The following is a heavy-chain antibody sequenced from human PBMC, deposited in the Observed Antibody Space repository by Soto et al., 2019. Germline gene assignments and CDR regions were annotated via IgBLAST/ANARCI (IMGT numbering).Heavy chain of an antibody. Sequence: PGGSLSLSCAASGFTFSNAWMNWVRQAPGKGLEWVGHNKSKTDGGTTDYAAPVKGRFTISRDDSKNPLYLQMNSLKTEDTAVYYCTSTIYCSSTSCYAGMGYYYYGMDVWGQGTTVTVSS. D-gene: IGHD2-2*01. CDR2: NKSKTDGGTT. CDR1: GFTFSNAW. J-gene: IGHJ6*02. CDR3: TSTIYCSSTSCYAGMGYYYYGMDV. V-gene: IGHV3-15*07.